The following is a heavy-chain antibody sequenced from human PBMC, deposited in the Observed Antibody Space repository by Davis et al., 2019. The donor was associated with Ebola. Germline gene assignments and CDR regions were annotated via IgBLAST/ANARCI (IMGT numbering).Heavy chain of an antibody. Sequence: GESLKISCAASGFTFSNYAMHWVRQAPGKGLEWVAVVSHSEREKFYADSVKGRFTISRDNSENTLYLQMNSLTADDTAAYYCARAGFDEVLDYWGQGTPVTVSS. CDR1: GFTFSNYA. D-gene: IGHD3-3*01. CDR2: VSHSEREK. J-gene: IGHJ4*02. V-gene: IGHV3-30*04. CDR3: ARAGFDEVLDY.